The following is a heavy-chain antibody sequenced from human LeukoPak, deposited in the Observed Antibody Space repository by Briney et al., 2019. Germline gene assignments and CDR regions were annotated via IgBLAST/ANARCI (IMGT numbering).Heavy chain of an antibody. CDR2: IKQDGSEK. CDR1: GFTFSSYW. CDR3: TRAPSLCWFDP. D-gene: IGHD2-21*01. Sequence: PGGSLRLSCAASGFTFSSYWMSWVRQAPGKGLEWVANIKQDGSEKYYVDSVKGRFTISRDNAKNSLYLQMNSLKTEDTAVYYCTRAPSLCWFDPWGQGTLVTVSS. V-gene: IGHV3-7*03. J-gene: IGHJ5*02.